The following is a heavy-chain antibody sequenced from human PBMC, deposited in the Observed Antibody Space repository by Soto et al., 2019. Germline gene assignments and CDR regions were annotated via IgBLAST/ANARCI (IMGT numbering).Heavy chain of an antibody. CDR3: AKWTCSGGSCYFDY. CDR1: GLTFRTYA. V-gene: IGHV3-23*01. Sequence: EVQLLESGGGLVQPGGSLRLSCAAPGLTFRTYAMTWVRQAPGKGLEWVSIISGSGGSTYYADSVKGRFAVSRDNSKNTLYVQMSSLSAEDTDVYYCAKWTCSGGSCYFDYWGQGPLVTVSS. J-gene: IGHJ4*02. D-gene: IGHD2-15*01. CDR2: ISGSGGST.